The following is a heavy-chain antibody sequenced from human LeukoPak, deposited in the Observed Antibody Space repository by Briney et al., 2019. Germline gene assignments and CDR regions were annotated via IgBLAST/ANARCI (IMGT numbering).Heavy chain of an antibody. CDR2: IIPIFGTA. CDR1: GGTFSSYA. V-gene: IGHV1-69*05. CDR3: ARDDVDTAMVAVRGVY. D-gene: IGHD5-18*01. Sequence: SVKVSCKASGGTFSSYAISWVRQAPGQGLEWMGGIIPIFGTANYAQKFQGRVTITTDESTSTAYMELSSLRSEGTAVYYCARDDVDTAMVAVRGVYWGQGTLVTVSS. J-gene: IGHJ4*02.